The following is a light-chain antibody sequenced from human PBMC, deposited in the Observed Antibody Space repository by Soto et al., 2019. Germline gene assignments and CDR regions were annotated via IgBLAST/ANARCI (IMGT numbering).Light chain of an antibody. CDR2: KAS. CDR3: QQYNTYAT. J-gene: IGKJ3*01. Sequence: DIQMTQSPSTLSASVGDRVIITCRASQSISNWLAWYQQKPGQAPKLLIYKASNLESGVPSRFSGSGSGTEFTLTISSLQPDDFATYYCQQYNTYATFGPGTKVDIK. CDR1: QSISNW. V-gene: IGKV1-5*03.